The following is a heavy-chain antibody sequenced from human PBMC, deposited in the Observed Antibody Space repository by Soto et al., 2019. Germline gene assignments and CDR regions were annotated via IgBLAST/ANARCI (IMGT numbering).Heavy chain of an antibody. J-gene: IGHJ4*02. D-gene: IGHD4-17*01. V-gene: IGHV3-33*01. CDR2: IWYDGSNK. Sequence: ESGGGVVQPGRSLRLSCAASGFTFSSYGMHWVRQAPGKGLEWVAVIWYDGSNKYYADSVKGRFTISRDNSKNTLYLQMNSLRAEDTAVYYCAGLGGDYGDYPMVFDYGGQGTLVTVSS. CDR3: AGLGGDYGDYPMVFDY. CDR1: GFTFSSYG.